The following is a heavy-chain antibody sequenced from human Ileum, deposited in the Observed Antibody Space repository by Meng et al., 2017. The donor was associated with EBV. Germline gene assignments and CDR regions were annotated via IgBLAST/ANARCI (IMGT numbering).Heavy chain of an antibody. CDR1: GFIFDDYT. J-gene: IGHJ4*02. CDR3: ARGWQPSYYFDY. V-gene: IGHV3-43*01. D-gene: IGHD2-15*01. CDR2: ISWDGGST. Sequence: EVQLVESGGVVLQPGGSLRLSCAASGFIFDDYTMHWVRQAPGKGLEWVSLISWDGGSTYYADSVKGRFTISRDNGKNSLYLQMNSLRTEDTALYYCARGWQPSYYFDYWGQGTLVTVSS.